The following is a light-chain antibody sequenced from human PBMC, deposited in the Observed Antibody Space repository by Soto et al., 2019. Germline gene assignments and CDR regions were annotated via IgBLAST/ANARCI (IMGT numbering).Light chain of an antibody. CDR1: SSDVGGYNY. J-gene: IGLJ2*01. CDR3: SSYAGNNVVI. V-gene: IGLV2-8*01. Sequence: QSALTQPPSVSGSPRQSVTISCTGTSSDVGGYNYVSWYQQHPGKVPKLLIYEVTRRPSGVPDRFSGSKSGNTASLTVSALQAEDEAHYYCSSYAGNNVVIFGGGTKLTVL. CDR2: EVT.